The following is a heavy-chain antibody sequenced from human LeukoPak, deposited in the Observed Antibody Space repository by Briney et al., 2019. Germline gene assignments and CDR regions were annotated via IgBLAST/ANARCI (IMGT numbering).Heavy chain of an antibody. J-gene: IGHJ4*02. CDR1: GGSISSYS. D-gene: IGHD6-13*01. CDR2: IYHSGST. CDR3: ARGPTAAGYFDY. V-gene: IGHV4-30-2*01. Sequence: SETLSLTCTVSGGSISSYSWSWIRQPPGKGLEWIGYIYHSGSTYSNPSLKSRVTISVDRSKNQFSLKLSSVTAADTAVYYCARGPTAAGYFDYWGQGTLVTVSS.